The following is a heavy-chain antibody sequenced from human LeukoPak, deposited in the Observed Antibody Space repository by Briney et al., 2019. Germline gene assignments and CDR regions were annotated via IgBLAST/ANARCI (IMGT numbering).Heavy chain of an antibody. D-gene: IGHD1-26*01. J-gene: IGHJ4*02. CDR2: ISYDGSNK. CDR3: AKSKGAAPFDY. Sequence: GGPLRLSCAASGFTFSSYGMHWVRQAPGKGLEWVAVISYDGSNKYYADSVKGRFTISRDNSKNTLYLQMNSLRAEDTAVYYCAKSKGAAPFDYWGQGTLVTVSS. V-gene: IGHV3-30*18. CDR1: GFTFSSYG.